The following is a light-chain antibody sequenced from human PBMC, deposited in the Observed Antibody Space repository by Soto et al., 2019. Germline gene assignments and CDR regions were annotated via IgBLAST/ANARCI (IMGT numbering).Light chain of an antibody. J-gene: IGKJ1*01. CDR3: QQYRT. CDR2: EAS. V-gene: IGKV3D-20*02. CDR1: QSVSSSS. Sequence: EIVLTQSPATLSVSPGERATLSCRASQSVSSSSLAWYQQHPGQAPRLLIYEASSRATGSPDRFGGSWSGTVFTLAIRRLALEDFEVYYCQQYRTFGQGTKVDIK.